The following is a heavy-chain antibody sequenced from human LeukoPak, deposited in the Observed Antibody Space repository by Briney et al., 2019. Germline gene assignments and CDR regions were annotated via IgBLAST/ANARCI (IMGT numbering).Heavy chain of an antibody. J-gene: IGHJ3*02. Sequence: SETLSLTCTVSGDFISSSFFWVWLRQNPGNGLQWIGSLYSTGNTYSNPSLAGRVTMSIDSSRNQLSLKLRSVTAADTAVYYCATQWSVTNTRRFAIWGQGSRVTVSS. D-gene: IGHD4-17*01. CDR2: LYSTGNT. V-gene: IGHV4-38-2*02. CDR3: ATQWSVTNTRRFAI. CDR1: GDFISSSFF.